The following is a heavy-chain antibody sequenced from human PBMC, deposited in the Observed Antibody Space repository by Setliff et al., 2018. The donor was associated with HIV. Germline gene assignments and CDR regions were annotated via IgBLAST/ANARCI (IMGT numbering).Heavy chain of an antibody. CDR2: IRQDGSEK. Sequence: GGSLRLSCAASGFTFSNYWMTWFRQAPGKGLEWVANIRQDGSEKYYVDSVEGRFTISRDNAKNSLYLQMNSLRAEDTAVYYCARAGVVEGYYYYYYMDVWGKGTTVTVSS. D-gene: IGHD2-15*01. V-gene: IGHV3-7*01. CDR3: ARAGVVEGYYYYYYMDV. J-gene: IGHJ6*03. CDR1: GFTFSNYW.